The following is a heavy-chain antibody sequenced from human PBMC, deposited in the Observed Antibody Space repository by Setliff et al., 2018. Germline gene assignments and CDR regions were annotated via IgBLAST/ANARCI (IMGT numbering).Heavy chain of an antibody. CDR2: ISGSGVST. V-gene: IGHV3-23*01. Sequence: PGGSLRLSCAASGFTFSSYAMSWVRQAPGKGLEWVSAISGSGVSTYYADSVKGRFTISRDNSKNTLYLQMNGLRAEDTAVYYCARDREYYDSSGYYPDDYWGQGTLVTVSS. J-gene: IGHJ4*02. D-gene: IGHD3-22*01. CDR3: ARDREYYDSSGYYPDDY. CDR1: GFTFSSYA.